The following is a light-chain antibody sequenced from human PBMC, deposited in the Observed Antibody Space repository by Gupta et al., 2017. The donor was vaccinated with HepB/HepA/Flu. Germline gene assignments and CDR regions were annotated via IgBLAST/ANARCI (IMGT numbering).Light chain of an antibody. CDR1: QSVSSY. Sequence: EIVLTQSPATLSLSPGERATLSCRASQSVSSYLAWYQQKPGQAPRLIIYDASNRATGIPARFSGSGSGTDFTLTSSSREHEDFAVYYGQQRSILNTFGGGTKVEIK. J-gene: IGKJ4*01. CDR2: DAS. V-gene: IGKV3-11*01. CDR3: QQRSILNT.